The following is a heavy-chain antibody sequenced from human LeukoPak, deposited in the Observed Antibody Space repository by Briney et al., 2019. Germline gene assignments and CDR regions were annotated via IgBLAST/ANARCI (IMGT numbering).Heavy chain of an antibody. Sequence: SETLSLTCTVSGGSISSYYWSWIRQPPGKGLEWIGYIYYSGSTNYNPSLKSRVTISVDTSKNQFSLKLSSVTAADTAVYYCARLDGAVAADYSGQGTLVTVSS. J-gene: IGHJ4*02. CDR2: IYYSGST. CDR1: GGSISSYY. D-gene: IGHD6-19*01. CDR3: ARLDGAVAADY. V-gene: IGHV4-59*08.